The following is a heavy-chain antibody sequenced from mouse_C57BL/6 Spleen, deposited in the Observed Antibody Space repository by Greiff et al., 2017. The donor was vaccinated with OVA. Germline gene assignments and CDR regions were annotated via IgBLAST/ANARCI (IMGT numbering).Heavy chain of an antibody. CDR3: AREGSTVVASPYFDY. V-gene: IGHV1-81*01. J-gene: IGHJ2*01. D-gene: IGHD1-1*01. Sequence: VQLKQSGAELARPGASVKLSCKASGYTFTSYGISWVKQRTGQGLEWIGEIYPRSGNTYYNEKFKGKATLTADKSSSTAYMELRSLTSEDSAVYFCAREGSTVVASPYFDYWGQGTTLTVSS. CDR1: GYTFTSYG. CDR2: IYPRSGNT.